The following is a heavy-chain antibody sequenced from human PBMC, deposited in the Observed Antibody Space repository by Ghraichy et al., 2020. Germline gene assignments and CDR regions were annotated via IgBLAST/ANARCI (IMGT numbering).Heavy chain of an antibody. Sequence: GSLRLSCTVSGGSVSSRTHYWSWIRQPPGKGLEWIGYIYYTGSTNYNPSLKSRVTISVDTSKNQFSLKLSSVTAADTAMYYCARVGIVGATTTHYYYMDVWGKGTTVIVSS. CDR1: GGSVSSRTHY. J-gene: IGHJ6*03. CDR2: IYYTGST. D-gene: IGHD1-26*01. CDR3: ARVGIVGATTTHYYYMDV. V-gene: IGHV4-61*01.